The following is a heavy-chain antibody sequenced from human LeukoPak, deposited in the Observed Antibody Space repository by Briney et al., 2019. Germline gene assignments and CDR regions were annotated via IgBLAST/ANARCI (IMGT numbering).Heavy chain of an antibody. CDR3: ARVGCSSANCPRRNAFDI. CDR1: GGSISSSSYY. Sequence: PSETLSLTCTVSGGSISSSSYYWGWIRQPPGKGLEWIGYVYYSGSTNYNPSLKSRVTISVDTSKNQFSLNLTSVTAGDTAVYYCARVGCSSANCPRRNAFDIWGQGTMVTVS. D-gene: IGHD2-2*01. V-gene: IGHV4-61*05. J-gene: IGHJ3*02. CDR2: VYYSGST.